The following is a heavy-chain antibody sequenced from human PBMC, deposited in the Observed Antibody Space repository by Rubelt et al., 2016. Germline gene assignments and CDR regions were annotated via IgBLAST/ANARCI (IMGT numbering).Heavy chain of an antibody. J-gene: IGHJ4*02. D-gene: IGHD1-26*01. V-gene: IGHV4-39*07. CDR2: INHSGST. CDR3: ARGRNSGSYLFGGYFDY. Sequence: QLQLQESGPGLVKPSETLSLTCTVSGGSISSSSYYWGWIRQPPGKGLEWIGEINHSGSTNYNPSLKSRVTISVYTSKNQFSLKLSSVTAADTAVYYCARGRNSGSYLFGGYFDYWGQGTLVTVSS. CDR1: GGSISSSSYY.